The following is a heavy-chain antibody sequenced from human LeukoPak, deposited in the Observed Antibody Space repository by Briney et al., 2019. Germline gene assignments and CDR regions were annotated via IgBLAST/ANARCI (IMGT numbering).Heavy chain of an antibody. V-gene: IGHV4-30-4*01. CDR2: IYYSGST. D-gene: IGHD6-19*01. Sequence: SETLSLTCTVSGGSISSGDYYWSWIRQPPGKGLEWIGYIYYSGSTYYNPSLKSRVTISVDTSKNQFSLKLSSVTAADTAVYYCARAEGVAVADTHLDYWGQGTLVTVSS. CDR3: ARAEGVAVADTHLDY. CDR1: GGSISSGDYY. J-gene: IGHJ4*02.